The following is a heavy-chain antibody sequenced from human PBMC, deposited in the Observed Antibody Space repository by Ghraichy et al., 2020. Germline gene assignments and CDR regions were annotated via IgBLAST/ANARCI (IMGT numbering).Heavy chain of an antibody. V-gene: IGHV4-34*01. D-gene: IGHD6-13*01. J-gene: IGHJ4*02. CDR1: GGSFSGYY. CDR2: INHSGST. Sequence: SETLSLTCAVYGGSFSGYYWSWIRQPPGKGLEWIGEINHSGSTTYNPSLKSRVTISVDTSKNQFSLKLSSVTAADTAVYYCARGLPPPIAAAVAPLFGYWGQGTLVTVSS. CDR3: ARGLPPPIAAAVAPLFGY.